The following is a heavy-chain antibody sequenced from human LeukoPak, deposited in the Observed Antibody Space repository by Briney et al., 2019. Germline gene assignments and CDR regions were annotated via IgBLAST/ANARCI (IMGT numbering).Heavy chain of an antibody. V-gene: IGHV1-2*02. CDR2: INPNSGGT. J-gene: IGHJ6*02. CDR3: ASMSDYYYYYGMDV. Sequence: ASVKVSCKASGYTFTGYYMHWVRQAPGQGLEWMGWINPNSGGTNYAQKFQGRVTMTRDTSISTAYMELSRLRSDDTAVYYCASMSDYYYYYGMDVWGRGTTVTVSS. D-gene: IGHD3-16*01. CDR1: GYTFTGYY.